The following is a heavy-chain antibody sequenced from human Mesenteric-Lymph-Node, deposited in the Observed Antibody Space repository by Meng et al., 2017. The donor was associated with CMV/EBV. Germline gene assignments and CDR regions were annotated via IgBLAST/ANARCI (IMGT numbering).Heavy chain of an antibody. Sequence: LSLTCAASGFTFSYYGMHWVRRAPGKGLEWMAFIYDAGNKYYADSVKGRFTISRDNSNNTLFLQMNSLRDEDTAVYYCAKEKSPDSSGYFGYWGQGTLVTVSS. D-gene: IGHD3-22*01. CDR1: GFTFSYYG. CDR3: AKEKSPDSSGYFGY. V-gene: IGHV3-30*02. J-gene: IGHJ4*02. CDR2: IYDAGNK.